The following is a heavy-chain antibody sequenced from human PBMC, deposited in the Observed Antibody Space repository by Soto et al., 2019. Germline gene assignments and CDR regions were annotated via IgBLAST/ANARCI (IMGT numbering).Heavy chain of an antibody. Sequence: WSLRLSCAASGFTFSSYAMSWVRQAPGTGLECVSVISGGGETTYYADSVKGRFTISRDNSKNTLYLQMSSLRAEDTALYYCAKDLSLNGGNTNGYFDYWGQGTRVTVSS. V-gene: IGHV3-23*01. CDR3: AKDLSLNGGNTNGYFDY. CDR1: GFTFSSYA. CDR2: ISGGGETT. J-gene: IGHJ4*02. D-gene: IGHD2-15*01.